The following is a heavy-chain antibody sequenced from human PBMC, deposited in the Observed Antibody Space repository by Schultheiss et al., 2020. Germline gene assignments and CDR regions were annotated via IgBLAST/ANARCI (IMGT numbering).Heavy chain of an antibody. CDR3: ARGDRIAARPFDY. CDR2: ISYDGSNK. J-gene: IGHJ4*02. Sequence: GGSLRLSCAASGFTFSSYEMNWVRQAPGKGLEWVAVISYDGSNKYYADSVKGRFTISRDNSKNTLYLQMNSLRAEDTAVYYCARGDRIAARPFDYWGQGTLVTVSS. V-gene: IGHV3-30*03. D-gene: IGHD6-6*01. CDR1: GFTFSSYE.